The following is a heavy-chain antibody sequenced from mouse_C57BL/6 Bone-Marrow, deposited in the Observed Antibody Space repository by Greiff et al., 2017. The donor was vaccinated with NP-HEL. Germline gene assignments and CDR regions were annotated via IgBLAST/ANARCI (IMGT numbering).Heavy chain of an antibody. D-gene: IGHD1-1*01. CDR2: IYPGSGST. J-gene: IGHJ3*01. CDR3: ARRDLYYGSSFAY. Sequence: QVQLQQPGAELVKPGASVKMSCKASGYTFTSYWITWVKQRPGQGLEWIGDIYPGSGSTNYNEKFKSKATLTVDTSSSTAYMQLSSLTSEDSAVYYCARRDLYYGSSFAYWGQGTLVTVSA. CDR1: GYTFTSYW. V-gene: IGHV1-55*01.